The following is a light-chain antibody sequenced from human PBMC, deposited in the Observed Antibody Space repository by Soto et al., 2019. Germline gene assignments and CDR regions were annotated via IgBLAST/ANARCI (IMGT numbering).Light chain of an antibody. Sequence: QAVLTQSPSASASLGASVKLTCTLSSGHSSYAIAWHQQQPEKGPRYLMKLNSDGSHSKGDGIPDRFSGSISGAERYLTISSLQSEDEADDYCQTWVTGIYVFGTGTKLTVL. CDR3: QTWVTGIYV. V-gene: IGLV4-69*01. CDR2: LNSDGSH. J-gene: IGLJ1*01. CDR1: SGHSSYA.